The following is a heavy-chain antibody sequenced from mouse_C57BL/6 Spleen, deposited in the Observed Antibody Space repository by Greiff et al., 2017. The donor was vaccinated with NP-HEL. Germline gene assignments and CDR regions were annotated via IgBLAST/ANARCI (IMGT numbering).Heavy chain of an antibody. CDR3: ARPTDYDYDGAWFAY. J-gene: IGHJ3*01. Sequence: QVHVKQPGAELVKPGASVKLSCKASGYTFTSYWMHWVKQRPGRGLEWIGRIDPNSGGTKYNEKFKSKATLTVDKPSSTAYMQLSSLTSEDSAVYYCARPTDYDYDGAWFAYWGQGTLVTVSA. CDR1: GYTFTSYW. D-gene: IGHD2-4*01. V-gene: IGHV1-72*01. CDR2: IDPNSGGT.